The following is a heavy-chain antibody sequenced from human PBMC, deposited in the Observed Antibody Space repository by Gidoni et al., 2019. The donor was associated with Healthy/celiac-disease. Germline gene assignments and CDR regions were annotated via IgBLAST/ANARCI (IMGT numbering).Heavy chain of an antibody. CDR1: GFTFSRYW. Sequence: EVQLVESGGGLVQPGGSLRLSCAASGFTFSRYWMSWVRQAPGKGLEWVANIKQDGSEKYYVDSVKGRFTISRDNAKNSLYLQMNSLRAEDTAVYYCARDSYKYYYDSSGYYYAGFDYWGQGTLVTVSS. CDR3: ARDSYKYYYDSSGYYYAGFDY. CDR2: IKQDGSEK. J-gene: IGHJ4*02. D-gene: IGHD3-22*01. V-gene: IGHV3-7*01.